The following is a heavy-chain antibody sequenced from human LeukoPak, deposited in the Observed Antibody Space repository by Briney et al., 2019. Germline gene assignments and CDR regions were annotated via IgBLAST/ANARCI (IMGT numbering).Heavy chain of an antibody. J-gene: IGHJ3*02. V-gene: IGHV3-30-3*01. CDR3: ARAYGNDAFDI. CDR2: ISYDGSNK. D-gene: IGHD4-11*01. Sequence: GRSLRLSCAASGFTFSSYAMHGGRQAPGKGLEWVAVISYDGSNKYYADSVKGRFTISRDNSKNTLYLQINSLRAEDTAVYYCARAYGNDAFDIWGQGTMVTVSS. CDR1: GFTFSSYA.